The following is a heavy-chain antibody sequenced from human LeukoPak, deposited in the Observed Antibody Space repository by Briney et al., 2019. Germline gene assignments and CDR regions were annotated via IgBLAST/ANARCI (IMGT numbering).Heavy chain of an antibody. CDR2: IYHSGST. D-gene: IGHD3-22*01. CDR1: GGSISSGGYS. CDR3: ARDGWYYYDSSGYRDAWFDP. J-gene: IGHJ5*02. Sequence: SQTLSLTCAVSGGSISSGGYSWSWIRQPPGKGLERIGYIYHSGSTYYNPSLKSRVTISVDRSKNQFSPRLSSVTAADTAVYYCARDGWYYYDSSGYRDAWFDPWGQGTLVTVSS. V-gene: IGHV4-30-2*01.